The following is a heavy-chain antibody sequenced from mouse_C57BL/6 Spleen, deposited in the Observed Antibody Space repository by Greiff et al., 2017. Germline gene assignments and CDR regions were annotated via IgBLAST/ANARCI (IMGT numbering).Heavy chain of an antibody. V-gene: IGHV5-17*01. CDR1: GFTFSDYG. Sequence: EVQRVESGGGLVKPGGSLKLSCAASGFTFSDYGMPWVRPAPEKGLEWVAYISSGSSTIYYADTGKGRFTISRDNAKNTLFLQMTSLRSEDTAMYYCARDYGSSYAMDYWGQGTSVTVSS. J-gene: IGHJ4*01. D-gene: IGHD1-1*01. CDR3: ARDYGSSYAMDY. CDR2: ISSGSSTI.